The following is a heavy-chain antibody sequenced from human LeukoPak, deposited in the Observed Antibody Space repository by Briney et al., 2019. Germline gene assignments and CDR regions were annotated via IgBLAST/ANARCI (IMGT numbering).Heavy chain of an antibody. CDR2: ISSNGGST. D-gene: IGHD3-22*01. CDR1: GFTFSSYG. J-gene: IGHJ4*02. Sequence: GGSLRLSCAASGFTFSSYGMHWVRQAPGKGLEYVSAISSNGGSTYYANSVKGRFTISRDNSKNTLYLQIGRLRAEDMAVYYCAREASIVVCFNYYWGQGTLVTVSS. V-gene: IGHV3-64*01. CDR3: AREASIVVCFNYY.